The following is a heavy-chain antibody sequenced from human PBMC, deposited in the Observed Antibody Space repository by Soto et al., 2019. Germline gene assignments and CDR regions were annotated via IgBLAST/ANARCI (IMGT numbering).Heavy chain of an antibody. J-gene: IGHJ3*02. CDR2: IYYRGST. CDR1: CGSIISYY. CDR3: ARVRRVLMVYAHYAFDAFDI. V-gene: IGHV4-59*01. D-gene: IGHD2-8*01. Sequence: SETLSLTCTVSCGSIISYYWSWIRQPPGKGLEWIGYIYYRGSTNYNPSLKSRVTISVDTSKNQFSLKLSSVTAADTAVYYCARVRRVLMVYAHYAFDAFDIWGQGTMVTVSS.